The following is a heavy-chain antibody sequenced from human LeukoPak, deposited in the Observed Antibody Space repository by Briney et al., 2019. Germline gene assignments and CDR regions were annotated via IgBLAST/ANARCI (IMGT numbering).Heavy chain of an antibody. CDR1: GGSISSYY. D-gene: IGHD1-26*01. Sequence: KPSETLSLTCTVSGGSISSYYWSWSRQPPGKGLEWIGYIYYSGSTHYNPSLKSRVTISVDTSKNQFSLKLSSVTAADTAVYYCARRSGSYAFDYWGQGTLVTVSS. CDR2: IYYSGST. CDR3: ARRSGSYAFDY. V-gene: IGHV4-59*08. J-gene: IGHJ4*02.